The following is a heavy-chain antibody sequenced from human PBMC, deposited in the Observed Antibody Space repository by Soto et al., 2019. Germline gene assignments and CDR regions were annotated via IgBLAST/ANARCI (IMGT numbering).Heavy chain of an antibody. D-gene: IGHD1-20*01. J-gene: IGHJ6*02. V-gene: IGHV2-70*13. Sequence: SXPTLVNPTETLTLTCTFSGFSLTSPGMCVSWIRQSPGKALEWLALIERDDDDKYYSTSLKTRLTISKDTRKNQVVLTMANMEPADTATYYFPXSIRGPRRFNGMDVWGQGTTVTVSS. CDR2: IERDDDDK. CDR1: GFSLTSPGMC. CDR3: PXSIRGPRRFNGMDV.